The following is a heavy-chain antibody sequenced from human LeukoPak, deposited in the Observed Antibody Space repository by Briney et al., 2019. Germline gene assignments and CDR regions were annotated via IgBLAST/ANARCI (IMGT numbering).Heavy chain of an antibody. V-gene: IGHV4-30-4*01. CDR2: IYYSGST. D-gene: IGHD3-22*01. J-gene: IGHJ4*02. CDR1: GGSISSGDYY. CDR3: ARGADYYDSSGSSGTLDY. Sequence: PSETLSLTCTVSGGSISSGDYYWSWIRQPPGKGLEWIGYIYYSGSTYYNPSLKSRVTISVDTSKNQFSLKLSSVTAADMAVYYCARGADYYDSSGSSGTLDYWGQGTLVTVSS.